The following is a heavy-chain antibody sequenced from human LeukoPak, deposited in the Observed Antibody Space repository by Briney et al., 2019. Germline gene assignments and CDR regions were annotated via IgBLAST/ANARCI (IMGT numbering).Heavy chain of an antibody. Sequence: GGSLRLSCAASGFTFSSYGMHWVRQAPGKGLEWVAFMRFDGRDKYYADSVKGRFTISRDNSKNTLYLQMNSLRAEDTAVYYCAKPLGGSYLFDRWGQGTLVTVSS. CDR2: MRFDGRDK. CDR1: GFTFSSYG. CDR3: AKPLGGSYLFDR. V-gene: IGHV3-30*02. J-gene: IGHJ4*02. D-gene: IGHD1-26*01.